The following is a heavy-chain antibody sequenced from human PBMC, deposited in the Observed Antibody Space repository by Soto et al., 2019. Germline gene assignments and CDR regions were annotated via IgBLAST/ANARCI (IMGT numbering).Heavy chain of an antibody. CDR2: IYYSGST. J-gene: IGHJ5*02. D-gene: IGHD6-6*01. V-gene: IGHV4-39*01. CDR3: ARQARPNWFDP. Sequence: SETPSLTCTVSGGSLSSSSYYWGWIRQPPGKGLEWIGSIYYSGSTYYNPSLKSRVTISVDTSKNQFSLKLSSVTAADTAVYYCARQARPNWFDPWGQGTLVTVSS. CDR1: GGSLSSSSYY.